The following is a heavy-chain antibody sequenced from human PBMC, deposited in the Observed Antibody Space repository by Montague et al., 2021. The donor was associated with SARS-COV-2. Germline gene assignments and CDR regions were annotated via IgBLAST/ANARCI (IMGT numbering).Heavy chain of an antibody. D-gene: IGHD1-26*01. CDR1: GGSISSGSHY. V-gene: IGHV4-61*02. Sequence: TLSLTCTVSGGSISSGSHYWSWIRQPAGKGLEWIGRIDTSGNTKYISSLKSRVTISVDTSKNQFSLKLCSVTAADTAVYYCARRIDYYGIDVWGQGTTVTVSS. J-gene: IGHJ6*02. CDR2: IDTSGNT. CDR3: ARRIDYYGIDV.